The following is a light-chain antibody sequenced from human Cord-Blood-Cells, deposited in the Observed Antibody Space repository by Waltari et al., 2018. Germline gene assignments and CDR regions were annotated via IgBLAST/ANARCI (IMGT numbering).Light chain of an antibody. CDR1: QSVSSY. V-gene: IGKV3-11*01. Sequence: EIVLTQSPATLSLSPGARATLSCRASQSVSSYVAWYQQKPGQAPRLLIYDASNRATGIPARFSGSGSGTDFTITISSLEPEDFAVYYCQQRSNWPPLTFGGGTKVEIK. CDR3: QQRSNWPPLT. J-gene: IGKJ4*01. CDR2: DAS.